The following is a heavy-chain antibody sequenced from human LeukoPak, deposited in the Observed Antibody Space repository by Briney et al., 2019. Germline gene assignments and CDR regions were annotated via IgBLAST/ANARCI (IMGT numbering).Heavy chain of an antibody. Sequence: SSETLSLTCTVSGGSISSSSYYWGWIRQPPGKGLEWIGSIYYSGSTYYNPSLKSRVTISVDTSKNQFSLKLSSVTAADTAVYYCARERRYYDSSGYLTTCFDYWGQGTLVTVSS. CDR2: IYYSGST. CDR1: GGSISSSSYY. J-gene: IGHJ4*02. V-gene: IGHV4-39*07. CDR3: ARERRYYDSSGYLTTCFDY. D-gene: IGHD3-22*01.